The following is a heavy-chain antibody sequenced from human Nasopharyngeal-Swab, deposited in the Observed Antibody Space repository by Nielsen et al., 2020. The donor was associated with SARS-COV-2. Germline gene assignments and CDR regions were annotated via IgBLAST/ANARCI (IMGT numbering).Heavy chain of an antibody. V-gene: IGHV1-46*01. CDR2: INPSGGST. CDR3: ARDLVDGDYAHYYYYGMDV. J-gene: IGHJ6*02. D-gene: IGHD4-17*01. Sequence: ASVKVSCKASGYTFTSYYMHWVRQAPGQGLEWMGIINPSGGSTSYAQKFQGRVTMTRDTSTSTVYMELSSLRSDDTAVYYCARDLVDGDYAHYYYYGMDVWGQGTTVTVSS. CDR1: GYTFTSYY.